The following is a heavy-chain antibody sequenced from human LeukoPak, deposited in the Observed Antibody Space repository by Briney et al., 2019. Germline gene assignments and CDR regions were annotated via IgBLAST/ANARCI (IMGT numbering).Heavy chain of an antibody. V-gene: IGHV4-59*01. CDR1: GGSISSYY. J-gene: IGHJ4*02. CDR3: ARCGYSYGSEFDY. CDR2: IYYSGST. D-gene: IGHD5-18*01. Sequence: SETLSLTCTVSGGSISSYYWSWIRQPPGKGLEWIGYIYYSGSTNYNPSLKSRATISVDTSKNQSSLKLSSVTAADTAVYYCARCGYSYGSEFDYWGQGTLVTVSS.